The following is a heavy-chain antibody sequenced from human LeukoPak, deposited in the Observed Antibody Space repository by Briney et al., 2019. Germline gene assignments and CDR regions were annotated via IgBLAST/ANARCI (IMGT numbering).Heavy chain of an antibody. CDR1: GFTFSSYA. Sequence: GGSLRLSCAASGFTFSSYAMSWVRQAPGKGLEWVSSISGSGGSTYYADSVKGRFTISRDNSKNMLYLQMNSLRAEGMAVYYCAGGRRHLVHGPLDYWGQGTLVTVSS. J-gene: IGHJ4*02. CDR3: AGGRRHLVHGPLDY. V-gene: IGHV3-23*01. D-gene: IGHD6-13*01. CDR2: ISGSGGST.